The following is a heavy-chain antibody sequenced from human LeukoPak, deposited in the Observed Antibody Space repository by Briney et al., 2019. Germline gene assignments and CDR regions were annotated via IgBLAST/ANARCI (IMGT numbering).Heavy chain of an antibody. J-gene: IGHJ5*02. CDR2: IIPIFGTA. D-gene: IGHD6-13*01. V-gene: IGHV1-69*13. CDR1: GGTFSSYA. Sequence: SVKVSCKASGGTFSSYAISWVRQAPGQGLEWMGGIIPIFGTANYAQKFQGRVTITADESTSTAYMELGSLRSEDTAVYYCARGLGIGAAGTSWFDAWGQGTLVTVSS. CDR3: ARGLGIGAAGTSWFDA.